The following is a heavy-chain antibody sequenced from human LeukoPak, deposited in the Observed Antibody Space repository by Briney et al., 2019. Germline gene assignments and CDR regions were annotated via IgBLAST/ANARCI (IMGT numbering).Heavy chain of an antibody. CDR2: IFFSGST. CDR3: ARHRVAAADDAFEI. J-gene: IGHJ3*02. CDR1: GGSISSYY. Sequence: SETLSLTCTVSGGSISSYYWSWIRQPPGKGLEWIGTIFFSGSTYYNPSLKSRVTISVDTSKNLFFLYLSSVTAADTAIYYCARHRVAAADDAFEIWGQGTMVTVSS. V-gene: IGHV4-59*04. D-gene: IGHD6-13*01.